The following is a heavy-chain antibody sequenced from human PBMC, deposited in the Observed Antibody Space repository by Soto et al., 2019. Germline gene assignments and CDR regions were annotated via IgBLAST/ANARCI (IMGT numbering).Heavy chain of an antibody. CDR1: GGSISSSSYY. CDR3: ARRGYYAISAFDI. Sequence: PSETLSLTCTVSGGSISSSSYYWGWIRQPPGKGLEWIGNIYHSGSTYYNPSLKSRVTISVDTSKNQFSLKLSSVTAADTAVYYCARRGYYAISAFDIWGQGTLVTVSS. D-gene: IGHD2-8*01. V-gene: IGHV4-39*01. J-gene: IGHJ4*02. CDR2: IYHSGST.